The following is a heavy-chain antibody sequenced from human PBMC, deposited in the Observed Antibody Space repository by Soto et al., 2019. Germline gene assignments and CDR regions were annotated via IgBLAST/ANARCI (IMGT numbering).Heavy chain of an antibody. D-gene: IGHD3-22*01. CDR1: GGSTSNDY. V-gene: IGHV4-4*09. J-gene: IGHJ5*02. Sequence: PSETLSLTCRVSGGSTSNDYWTWIRQPPGKGLEWIGYIYKGGSINYNPSLKSRVTISVDTSNNQFSLKLSSVTAADTAVYYCARAYYDRSGYAVDPWGQGTLVTVSS. CDR2: IYKGGSI. CDR3: ARAYYDRSGYAVDP.